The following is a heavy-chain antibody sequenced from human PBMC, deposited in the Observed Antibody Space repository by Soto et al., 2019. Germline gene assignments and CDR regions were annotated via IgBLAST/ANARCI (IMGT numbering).Heavy chain of an antibody. CDR3: AREGNLCSSPRCCFLH. Sequence: GGSLRLSCAASGFTFSSYSMNWVRQAPGKGLEWVPFISSSSDYISYADSVKGRFTISRDNSKNSLYLQMNSLRAEDTAVYYSAREGNLCSSPRCCFLHWGQGALVTVSS. CDR1: GFTFSSYS. J-gene: IGHJ1*01. V-gene: IGHV3-21*01. D-gene: IGHD2-2*01. CDR2: ISSSSDYI.